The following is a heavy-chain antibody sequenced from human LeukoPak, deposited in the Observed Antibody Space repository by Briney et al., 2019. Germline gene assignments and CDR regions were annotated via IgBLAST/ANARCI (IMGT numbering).Heavy chain of an antibody. Sequence: PGGSLRLSCAASGFTFSSYWMHWVRQAPGKGLVWVSRINTDGSSTSYADSVKGRFTISRDNAKNTLYLQMNSLRAEDTAVYYCARGAVPAPGYYYYYMDVWGKGTTVTVPS. D-gene: IGHD2-2*01. CDR3: ARGAVPAPGYYYYYMDV. J-gene: IGHJ6*03. V-gene: IGHV3-74*01. CDR1: GFTFSSYW. CDR2: INTDGSST.